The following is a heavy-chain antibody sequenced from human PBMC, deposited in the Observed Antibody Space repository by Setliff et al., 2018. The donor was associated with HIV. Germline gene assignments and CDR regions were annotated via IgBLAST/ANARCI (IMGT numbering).Heavy chain of an antibody. CDR1: GFTFSSYA. D-gene: IGHD2-15*01. CDR3: AKGALGYCSGTICYPFDD. CDR2: ITNDGRNT. Sequence: PGGSLRLSCAASGFTFSSYAMNWVRQAPGKRLEWVSSITNDGRNTYYASPVKGRFTISRNNYKNTLYLQMNSLRAEDMAVYYCAKGALGYCSGTICYPFDDWAQGTLVTVSS. V-gene: IGHV3-23*01. J-gene: IGHJ4*02.